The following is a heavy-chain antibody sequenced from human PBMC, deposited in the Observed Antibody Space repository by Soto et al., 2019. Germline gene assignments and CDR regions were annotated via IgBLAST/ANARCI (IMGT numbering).Heavy chain of an antibody. CDR2: IYYRGST. J-gene: IGHJ4*02. D-gene: IGHD2-15*01. CDR3: ARVEVVITRGALDY. V-gene: IGHV4-31*03. Sequence: SETLSLRCNVPGDTISRGGYYWSWVRQHPGKGLEWLGYIYYRGSTYYNPSLKSRVHISVDTSKNHFSLRLSSVTAADTAVYYCARVEVVITRGALDYWGPGTLVTVS. CDR1: GDTISRGGYY.